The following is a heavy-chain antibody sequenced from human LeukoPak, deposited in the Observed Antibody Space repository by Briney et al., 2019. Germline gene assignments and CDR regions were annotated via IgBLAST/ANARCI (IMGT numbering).Heavy chain of an antibody. J-gene: IGHJ6*03. D-gene: IGHD5/OR15-5a*01. V-gene: IGHV4-34*01. CDR1: GGSFSGYY. CDR2: IYHSGST. CDR3: ARVYPPYYMDV. Sequence: SETLSLTCAVYGGSFSGYYWSWIRQPPGKGLEWIGEIYHSGSTNYNPSLKSRVTRSVDKSKNQFSLKLSSGTPADTAVYYCARVYPPYYMDVWGKGTTVTVSS.